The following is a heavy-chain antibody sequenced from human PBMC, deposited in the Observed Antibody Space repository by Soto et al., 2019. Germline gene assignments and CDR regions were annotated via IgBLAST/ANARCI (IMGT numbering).Heavy chain of an antibody. CDR3: ARAYCHGASCYSSEFVY. V-gene: IGHV1-18*03. CDR1: GYTFTYYG. D-gene: IGHD2-15*01. CDR2: ISTYNGNT. Sequence: QVQLVQSGAEVNRPGASVKVSCKASGYTFTYYGINWVRQAPGQGLEWVGWISTYNGNTNFAQKLQARVTMTTDTSTSTAYMELRSLRSDDMAVYYCARAYCHGASCYSSEFVYWGQGTLVTVSS. J-gene: IGHJ4*02.